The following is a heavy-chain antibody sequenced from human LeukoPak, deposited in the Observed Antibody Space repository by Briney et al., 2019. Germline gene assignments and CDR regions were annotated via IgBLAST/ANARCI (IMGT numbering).Heavy chain of an antibody. CDR1: GSISSYY. V-gene: IGHV4-4*09. D-gene: IGHD2-2*01. Sequence: SETLSLTCTVSGSISSYYWSWIRQPPGKGLQWIGYIYTSGSTNYNHSLKSRVTISVDTSKNQFSLDLSTVTAADTAVYYCARQKCTSTSCLTKNAFDIWGQGTMVTVSS. CDR2: IYTSGST. CDR3: ARQKCTSTSCLTKNAFDI. J-gene: IGHJ3*02.